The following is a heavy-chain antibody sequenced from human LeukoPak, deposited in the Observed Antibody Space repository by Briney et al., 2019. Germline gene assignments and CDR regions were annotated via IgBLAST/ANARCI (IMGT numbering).Heavy chain of an antibody. CDR2: INPNSGGT. D-gene: IGHD4-17*01. Sequence: ASVKVSCXASGYTFTGYCMHWVRQAPGQGLEWMGWINPNSGGTNYAQKFQGRVTMTRDTSISTAYMELSRLRSDDTAVYYCARDHDYGDYSFAFDIWGPGTMVTVSS. J-gene: IGHJ3*02. CDR1: GYTFTGYC. V-gene: IGHV1-2*02. CDR3: ARDHDYGDYSFAFDI.